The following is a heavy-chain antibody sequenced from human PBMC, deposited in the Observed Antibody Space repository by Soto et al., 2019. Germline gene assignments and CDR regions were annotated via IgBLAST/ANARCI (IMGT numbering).Heavy chain of an antibody. J-gene: IGHJ6*02. V-gene: IGHV3-23*01. CDR2: ISGGGGTT. CDR3: ARGPRAPPPHDYGMDV. Sequence: GGSLRLSCAASGFTFSSHVMNWVRQAPGKGLEWVAAISGGGGTTYYGDSVEGRFTMSRDNSKNTLYLQMNSLRAEDTAVYYCARGPRAPPPHDYGMDVWGQGTTVTVSS. CDR1: GFTFSSHV.